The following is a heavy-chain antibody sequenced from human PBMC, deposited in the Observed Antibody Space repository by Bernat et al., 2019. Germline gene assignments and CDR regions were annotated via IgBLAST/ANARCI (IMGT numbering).Heavy chain of an antibody. CDR2: IYYSGST. J-gene: IGHJ4*02. V-gene: IGHV4-39*01. CDR1: GGSISSSSYY. Sequence: QLQLQESGPGLVKPSETLSLTCTVSGGSISSSSYYWGWIRQPPGKGLEWIGSIYYSGSTYYNPSLKSRVTISVDTSKNQFSRKLSSVTAADTAVYYGARSNGGSGYPGRIDYWGQGTLVTVSS. D-gene: IGHD3-22*01. CDR3: ARSNGGSGYPGRIDY.